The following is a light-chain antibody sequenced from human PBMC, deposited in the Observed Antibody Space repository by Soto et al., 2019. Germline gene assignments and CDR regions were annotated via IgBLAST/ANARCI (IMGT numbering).Light chain of an antibody. CDR2: GAS. Sequence: EIVMTQAPATLSVSPGERATLSCRASQSVSSNLAWYQQKPGQAPRLLIYGASTRATGIPARFGGSGSGTEFTLTISSMQSEDFAVYYFQQDNNWPQYTFGQGTKLEIK. CDR1: QSVSSN. V-gene: IGKV3-15*01. CDR3: QQDNNWPQYT. J-gene: IGKJ2*01.